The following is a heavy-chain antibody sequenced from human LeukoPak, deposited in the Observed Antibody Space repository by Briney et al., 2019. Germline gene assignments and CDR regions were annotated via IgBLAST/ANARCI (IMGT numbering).Heavy chain of an antibody. Sequence: GGSLRLSCAASGFTFSSYAMSWVRHAPGKGLEWVSAISGSGGSTYYADSVKGRFTISRDNSKNTLYLQMNSLRAEDTAVYYCANGYYYDSSGYHSAFDIWGQGTMVTVSS. J-gene: IGHJ3*02. CDR1: GFTFSSYA. D-gene: IGHD3-22*01. CDR3: ANGYYYDSSGYHSAFDI. CDR2: ISGSGGST. V-gene: IGHV3-23*01.